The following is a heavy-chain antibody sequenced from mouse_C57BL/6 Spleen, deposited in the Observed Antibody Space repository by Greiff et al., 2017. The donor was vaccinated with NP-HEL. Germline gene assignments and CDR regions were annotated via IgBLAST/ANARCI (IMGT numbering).Heavy chain of an antibody. D-gene: IGHD2-4*01. Sequence: VQLQQSGAELVRPGTSVKLSCKASGYTFTSYWMHWVKQRPGQGLEWIGVIDPSAIYTNYNHKLKGKATLTVDTSSSTAYMQLSSLTSEDSAVYYCARGRLRGDYYAMDYWGQGTSVTVSS. CDR1: GYTFTSYW. CDR2: IDPSAIYT. V-gene: IGHV1-59*01. CDR3: ARGRLRGDYYAMDY. J-gene: IGHJ4*01.